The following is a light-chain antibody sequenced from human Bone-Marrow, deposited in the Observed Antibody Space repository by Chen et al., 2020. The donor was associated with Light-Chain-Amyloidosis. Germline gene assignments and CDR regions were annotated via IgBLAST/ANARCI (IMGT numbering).Light chain of an antibody. CDR1: DLPTKY. CDR2: RDT. CDR3: QSADSSGTYEVI. Sequence: SYELTQPPSLSVSPGQTARLTCSGDDLPTKYAYWYQQKPGPAPVLVIHRDTERPSGISERFSGSSSGTTATLTISGVQAEDEADYHCQSADSSGTYEVIFGGGTKLTVL. V-gene: IGLV3-25*03. J-gene: IGLJ2*01.